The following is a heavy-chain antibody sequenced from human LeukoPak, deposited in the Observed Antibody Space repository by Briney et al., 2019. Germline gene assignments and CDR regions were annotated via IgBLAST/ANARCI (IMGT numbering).Heavy chain of an antibody. D-gene: IGHD3-22*01. CDR2: INPNSGGT. CDR1: GYTFTGYY. Sequence: ASVKVSCKASGYTFTGYYMHWVRQAPGQGLEWMGWINPNSGGTNYAQKFQGWVTMTRDTSISTAYMELSRLRSDDTAVYYCARIAANYYDSSGYPYGMDVWGQGTTVTVSS. J-gene: IGHJ6*02. CDR3: ARIAANYYDSSGYPYGMDV. V-gene: IGHV1-2*04.